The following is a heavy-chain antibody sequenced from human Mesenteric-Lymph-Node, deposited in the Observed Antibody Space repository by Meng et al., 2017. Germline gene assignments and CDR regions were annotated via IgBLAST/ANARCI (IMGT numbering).Heavy chain of an antibody. J-gene: IGHJ4*02. CDR1: GYSISSGYY. Sequence: SETLSLTCAVSGYSISSGYYWGWIRQPPGKGLEWIGSIYHSGSTYYNPSLKSRVTISVDTSKNQFSLKLSSVTVADTAVYYCARDARMITFGGVIAQFDYWGQGTLVTVSS. CDR3: ARDARMITFGGVIAQFDY. V-gene: IGHV4-38-2*02. CDR2: IYHSGST. D-gene: IGHD3-16*02.